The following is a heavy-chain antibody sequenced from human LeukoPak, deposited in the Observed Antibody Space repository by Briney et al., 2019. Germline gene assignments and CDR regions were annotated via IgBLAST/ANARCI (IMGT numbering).Heavy chain of an antibody. CDR3: VKERSTTGYFEV. Sequence: PGGSLRLSCAASGFSFEDYAMPWVRQAPGRGLDWVPAISWNSRSINYADSVKGRFTISRDNAKNSLYLQMNSLRVEDTAFYYCVKERSTTGYFEVWGQGTLVTVSS. D-gene: IGHD3-9*01. J-gene: IGHJ4*02. CDR1: GFSFEDYA. V-gene: IGHV3-9*01. CDR2: ISWNSRSI.